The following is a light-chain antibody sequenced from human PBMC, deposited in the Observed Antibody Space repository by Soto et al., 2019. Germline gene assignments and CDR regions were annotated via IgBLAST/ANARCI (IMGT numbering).Light chain of an antibody. V-gene: IGLV2-8*01. CDR2: EVT. Sequence: QPVLTQPPSASGSPGQSVTISCTGTSSDVGGYNYVSWYQQRPGKAPQLILYEVTKRPSGVPGRFSGSKSGNTASLTVSGLQAEDEADYYCNSYAGSNIYVFGTGTKLTVL. CDR3: NSYAGSNIYV. CDR1: SSDVGGYNY. J-gene: IGLJ1*01.